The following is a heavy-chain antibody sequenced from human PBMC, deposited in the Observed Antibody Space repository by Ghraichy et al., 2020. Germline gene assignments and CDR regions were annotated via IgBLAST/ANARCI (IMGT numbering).Heavy chain of an antibody. V-gene: IGHV5-51*01. CDR3: ARPPLLTTVITDDAFDI. D-gene: IGHD4-23*01. CDR2: IYPGDSDT. Sequence: GESLNISCKGSGYNFTNYWIGWVRQMPGKGLEWMGIIYPGDSDTRYSPSYQGQVTISADKSISTAYLQWSSLKASDTAMYYCARPPLLTTVITDDAFDIWGQGTMVTVSS. J-gene: IGHJ3*02. CDR1: GYNFTNYW.